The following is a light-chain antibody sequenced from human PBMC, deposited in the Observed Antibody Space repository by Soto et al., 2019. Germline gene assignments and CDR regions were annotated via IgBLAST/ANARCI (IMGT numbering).Light chain of an antibody. CDR2: GVT. V-gene: IGLV2-8*01. CDR1: SNDIGGFKY. CDR3: AAWEDSLSGWV. Sequence: QSALTQPPSASGSPGQSVTISCSGTSNDIGGFKYVSWYQQHPGKAPKLMIYGVTERPSGVPDRFSGSKSGNTASLTVSGLQADDEADYYCAAWEDSLSGWVFGGGTKLTVL. J-gene: IGLJ3*02.